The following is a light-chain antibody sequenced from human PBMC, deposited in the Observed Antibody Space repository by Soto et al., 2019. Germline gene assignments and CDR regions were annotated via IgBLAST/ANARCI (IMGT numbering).Light chain of an antibody. J-gene: IGLJ2*01. Sequence: SYELTQPPSVSVAPGQTATIACGGNNIGSKTVHWYQQKPGQAPVLVVHDDNDRPSGVPERFSASKSGITASLTISGLQAEDEADYYCCSYAAGDSFKFGGGTKVTVL. V-gene: IGLV3-21*02. CDR1: NIGSKT. CDR3: CSYAAGDSFK. CDR2: DDN.